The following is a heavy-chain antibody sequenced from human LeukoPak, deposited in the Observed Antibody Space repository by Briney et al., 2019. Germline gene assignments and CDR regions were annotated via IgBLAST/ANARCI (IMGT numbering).Heavy chain of an antibody. J-gene: IGHJ4*02. CDR3: ARIMNDFWSGYYPLALNY. V-gene: IGHV3-33*08. CDR1: GFTFSNYV. Sequence: PGESLKISCAASGFTFSNYVMNWVRQAPGKGLEWVAVIWHDERNKYYVDSVKGRFTISRDNSKNTLYLQMNSLRAEDTAVYYCARIMNDFWSGYYPLALNYWGQGTPVTVSS. D-gene: IGHD3-3*01. CDR2: IWHDERNK.